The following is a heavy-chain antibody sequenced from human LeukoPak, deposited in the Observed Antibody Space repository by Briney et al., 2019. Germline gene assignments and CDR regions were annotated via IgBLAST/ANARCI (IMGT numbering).Heavy chain of an antibody. Sequence: GGPLRLSCAASGFTFSNYAMNWVRQAPGKGLEWVSLISGSTGSTYYADSVKGRFSISRDNSKNTVYLQMHSLRAEDTAVYYCASPSSGQSFDIWGQGTMVTVSS. V-gene: IGHV3-23*01. CDR2: ISGSTGST. CDR3: ASPSSGQSFDI. J-gene: IGHJ3*02. D-gene: IGHD6-19*01. CDR1: GFTFSNYA.